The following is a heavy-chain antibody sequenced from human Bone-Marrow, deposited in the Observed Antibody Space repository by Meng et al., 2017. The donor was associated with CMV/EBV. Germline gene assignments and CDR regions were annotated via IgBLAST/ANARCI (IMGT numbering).Heavy chain of an antibody. J-gene: IGHJ5*01. CDR3: ERDRMVRAVANWFDS. D-gene: IGHD3-10*01. CDR1: GGTFSSYT. Sequence: SVKVSCKASGGTFSSYTISWVRQAPGQGLEWMGRIIPILGIANYAQKFQGRVTITADKSTSTDYMELSSLRSEDTAVYYCERDRMVRAVANWFDSWGQGTTVTVSS. CDR2: IIPILGIA. V-gene: IGHV1-69*04.